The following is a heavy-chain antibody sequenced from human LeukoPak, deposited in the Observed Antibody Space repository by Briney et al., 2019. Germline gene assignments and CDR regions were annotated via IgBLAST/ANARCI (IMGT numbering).Heavy chain of an antibody. V-gene: IGHV1-69*06. CDR2: IIPIFGTA. Sequence: GASVKVSCKASGGTFSSYAISWVRQAPGQGLEWMGGIIPIFGTANYAQKFQGRVTITADKSTSTAYMELSSLRSEDTAVYYRARGGYCSGGSCYMLGDYYGMDVWGKGTTVTVSS. J-gene: IGHJ6*04. CDR3: ARGGYCSGGSCYMLGDYYGMDV. CDR1: GGTFSSYA. D-gene: IGHD2-15*01.